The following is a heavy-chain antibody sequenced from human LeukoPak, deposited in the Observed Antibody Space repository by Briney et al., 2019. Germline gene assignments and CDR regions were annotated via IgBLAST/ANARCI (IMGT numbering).Heavy chain of an antibody. V-gene: IGHV1-24*01. CDR1: GYTLTELS. CDR3: ATASPRASLNGYYGMDV. J-gene: IGHJ6*02. D-gene: IGHD6-6*01. Sequence: ASVTVSFTVSGYTLTELSMHWVRQAPGKGLEWMGGFDPEDGETIYAQKFQGRVTMTEDTSTDTAYMELSSLRSEDTAVYYCATASPRASLNGYYGMDVWGQGTTVTVSS. CDR2: FDPEDGET.